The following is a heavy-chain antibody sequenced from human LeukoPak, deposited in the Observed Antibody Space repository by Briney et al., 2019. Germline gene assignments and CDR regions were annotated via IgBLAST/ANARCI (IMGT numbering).Heavy chain of an antibody. J-gene: IGHJ4*02. CDR1: GFTFSDHY. CDR2: SRNKPDSYTT. V-gene: IGHV3-72*01. Sequence: SGGSLRLSCAASGFTFSDHYMDWVRRAPGKGLEWVGRSRNKPDSYTTEYAASVKGRFTISRDDSKNSLYLQMNSLKTEDTAVYYCARSTWGSGFDYWGQGTLVTVSS. CDR3: ARSTWGSGFDY. D-gene: IGHD7-27*01.